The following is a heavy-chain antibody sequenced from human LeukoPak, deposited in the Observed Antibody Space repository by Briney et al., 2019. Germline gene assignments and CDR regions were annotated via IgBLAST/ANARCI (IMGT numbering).Heavy chain of an antibody. V-gene: IGHV3-23*01. J-gene: IGHJ4*02. Sequence: GGSLRLSCPASGFTFSSYAMSWVRQAPGKGLEWVSAINGSGGSTYYADSVKGRFTISRDNSKNTLYLQMNSLRAEDTAVYYCAKDQPVVVIVLFDYWGQGTLVTVSS. CDR2: INGSGGST. D-gene: IGHD3-22*01. CDR1: GFTFSSYA. CDR3: AKDQPVVVIVLFDY.